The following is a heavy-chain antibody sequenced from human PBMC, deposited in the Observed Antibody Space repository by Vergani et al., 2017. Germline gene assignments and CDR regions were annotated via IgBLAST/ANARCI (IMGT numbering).Heavy chain of an antibody. V-gene: IGHV3-23*01. Sequence: EVQLLESGGILVKPGESLTLSCAASGFTFSSYAMSWVRQAPGKGLEWVSLIRGGGDYTYYADSVKGRFTISRDNSRNTVYLQINSLRAEDTAVYYCAKAGYYDTSGSLPGGPFDSWGQGTLVTVSS. CDR1: GFTFSSYA. D-gene: IGHD3-22*01. CDR3: AKAGYYDTSGSLPGGPFDS. CDR2: IRGGGDYT. J-gene: IGHJ4*02.